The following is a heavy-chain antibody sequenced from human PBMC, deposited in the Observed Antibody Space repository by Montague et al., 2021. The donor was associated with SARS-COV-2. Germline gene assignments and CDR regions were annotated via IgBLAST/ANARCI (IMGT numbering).Heavy chain of an antibody. V-gene: IGHV4-59*07. Sequence: SDILSLTRTVSGGSLNKHYWSWIRKAPGKELEWLGNIFYKGNTNXNVFLWGRVSMSLDTPQNQFSLRLTSLTAADTAVYYCARSISSSGARDNWGQGILVTVS. CDR2: IFYKGNT. CDR3: ARSISSSGARDN. D-gene: IGHD3-22*01. CDR1: GGSLNKHY. J-gene: IGHJ4*02.